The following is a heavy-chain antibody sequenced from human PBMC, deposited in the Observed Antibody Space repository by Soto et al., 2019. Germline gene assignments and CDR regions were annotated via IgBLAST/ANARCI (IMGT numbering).Heavy chain of an antibody. CDR3: ARDLAGYYDFWSGYYAGYYYYYGMDV. Sequence: SGGSLRLSCAASGFTFSSYAMHWVRQAPGKGLEWVAVISYDGSNKYYADSVKGRFTISRDNSKNTLYLQMNSLRAEDTAVYYCARDLAGYYDFWSGYYAGYYYYYGMDVWGQGTTVTVSS. CDR2: ISYDGSNK. V-gene: IGHV3-30-3*01. J-gene: IGHJ6*02. CDR1: GFTFSSYA. D-gene: IGHD3-3*01.